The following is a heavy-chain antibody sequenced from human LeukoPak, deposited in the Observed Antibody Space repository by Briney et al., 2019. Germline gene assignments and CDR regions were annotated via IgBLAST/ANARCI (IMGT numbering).Heavy chain of an antibody. CDR2: IYYSGST. CDR1: GGSISSYY. D-gene: IGHD1-1*01. J-gene: IGHJ5*02. CDR3: ARRLRTTGTKRQWFDP. V-gene: IGHV4-59*12. Sequence: SETLSLTCTVSGGSISSYYWSWIRQPPGRGLEWIGYIYYSGSTNYNPSLKSRVTISVDTSKNQFSLKLSSVTAADTAVYYCARRLRTTGTKRQWFDPWGQGTLVTVSS.